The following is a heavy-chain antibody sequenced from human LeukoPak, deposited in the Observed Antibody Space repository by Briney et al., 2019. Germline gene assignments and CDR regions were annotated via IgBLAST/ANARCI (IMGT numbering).Heavy chain of an antibody. J-gene: IGHJ4*02. CDR2: IYSGGST. Sequence: PGGSLRLSCAASGFTVSSNYMSWVRQAPGKGLEWVSVIYSGGSTYYTDSVKGRFTISRDNSKNTLYLQMNSLRAEDTAVYYCARAVSDRYFDWLLTDPYYFDYWGQGTLVTVSS. D-gene: IGHD3-9*01. V-gene: IGHV3-53*01. CDR3: ARAVSDRYFDWLLTDPYYFDY. CDR1: GFTVSSNY.